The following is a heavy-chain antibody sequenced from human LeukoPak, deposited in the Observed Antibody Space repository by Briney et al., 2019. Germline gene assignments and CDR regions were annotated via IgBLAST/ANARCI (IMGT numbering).Heavy chain of an antibody. CDR3: AKDLHDYDILAGYYWGFDY. CDR2: IRYDGSNK. CDR1: GFTFSSYG. J-gene: IGHJ4*02. D-gene: IGHD3-9*01. V-gene: IGHV3-30*02. Sequence: GGSLRLSCAASGFTFSSYGMHWVRQAPGKGLEWVAVIRYDGSNKYYADSVKGRFTISRDNSKDTLYLQMNSLRAEDTAVYYCAKDLHDYDILAGYYWGFDYWGQGTLVTVSS.